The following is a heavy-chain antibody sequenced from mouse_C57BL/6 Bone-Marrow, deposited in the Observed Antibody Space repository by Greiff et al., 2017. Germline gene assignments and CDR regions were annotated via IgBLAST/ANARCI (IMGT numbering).Heavy chain of an antibody. J-gene: IGHJ1*03. CDR2: IDPSDSYT. Sequence: VQLQQPGAELVKPGASVKLSCKASGYTFTSYWMQWVKQRPGQGLEWIGEIDPSDSYTNYNQKFKGKATLTVDTSSSTAYMQLSSLTSEDSGVYYCARASYGSSYVRWYFDVWGTGTTVTVSS. CDR3: ARASYGSSYVRWYFDV. D-gene: IGHD1-1*01. CDR1: GYTFTSYW. V-gene: IGHV1-50*01.